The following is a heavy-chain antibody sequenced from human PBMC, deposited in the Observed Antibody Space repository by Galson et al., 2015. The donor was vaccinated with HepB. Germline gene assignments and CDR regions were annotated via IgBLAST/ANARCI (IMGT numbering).Heavy chain of an antibody. D-gene: IGHD5-18*01. J-gene: IGHJ4*02. CDR1: GYSFTSYW. CDR3: ARPHQNVDTAMAWDY. V-gene: IGHV5-51*03. CDR2: IYPGDSDT. Sequence: QSGAEVKKPGGSLKISCKGSGYSFTSYWIGWVRQMPGKGLEWMGIIYPGDSDTRYSPSFQGQVTISADKSISTAYLQWSSLKASDTAMYYCARPHQNVDTAMAWDYWGQGTLVTVSS.